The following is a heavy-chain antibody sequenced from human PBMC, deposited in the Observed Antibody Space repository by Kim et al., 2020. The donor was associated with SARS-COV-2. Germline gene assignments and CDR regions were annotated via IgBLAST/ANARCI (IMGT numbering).Heavy chain of an antibody. D-gene: IGHD2-2*01. CDR3: ATIGLVTSPDY. CDR2: I. Sequence: ISYADSVKGRFTISRENAKNSLYLQMNSLRAEDTAVYYCATIGLVTSPDYWGQGTLVTVSS. J-gene: IGHJ4*02. V-gene: IGHV3-21*01.